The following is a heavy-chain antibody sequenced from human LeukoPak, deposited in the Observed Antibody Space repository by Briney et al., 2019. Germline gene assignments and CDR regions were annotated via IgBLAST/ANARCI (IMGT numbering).Heavy chain of an antibody. V-gene: IGHV4-38-2*02. J-gene: IGHJ4*02. CDR2: IYHSGRT. D-gene: IGHD3-9*01. CDR1: GYSINSGYY. Sequence: SETLSLTCTVSGYSINSGYYWGWIRQPPGKGLEWIGSIYHSGRTFYNPSLKSRVTISVDTSKNQFSLKLSSVTAADTAVYYCARALRYPYFDYWGQGTLVTVSS. CDR3: ARALRYPYFDY.